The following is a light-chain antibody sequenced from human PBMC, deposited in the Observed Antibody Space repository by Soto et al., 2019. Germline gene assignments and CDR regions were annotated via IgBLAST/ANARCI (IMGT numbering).Light chain of an antibody. CDR1: SNDIGGYNY. V-gene: IGLV2-11*01. CDR2: DVS. CDR3: CSYAGSYTYV. Sequence: QSALTQPRSVSGSPGQSVTISCTGTSNDIGGYNYVSWYQQHPGKAPKLMIYDVSKRPSGVPDRFSGSKSGNTASLTISWLQAEDEADYYCCSYAGSYTYVFGTGTKVTVL. J-gene: IGLJ1*01.